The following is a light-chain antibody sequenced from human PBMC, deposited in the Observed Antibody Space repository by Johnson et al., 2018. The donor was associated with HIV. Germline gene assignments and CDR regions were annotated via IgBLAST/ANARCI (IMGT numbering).Light chain of an antibody. CDR1: SSNVGSSF. Sequence: QSVLTQPPSVSAAPGQTVTISCSGSSSNVGSSFVSWYRQVPGTAPKLLIYDNNKRPSGIPDRFSGSKSGTSATLGITGLQTGDEADYYCGTWDSRRSADVSVTGTKVTVL. V-gene: IGLV1-51*01. CDR2: DNN. CDR3: GTWDSRRSADV. J-gene: IGLJ1*01.